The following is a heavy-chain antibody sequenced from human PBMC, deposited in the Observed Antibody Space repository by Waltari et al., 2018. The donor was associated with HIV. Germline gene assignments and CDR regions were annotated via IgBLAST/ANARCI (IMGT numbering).Heavy chain of an antibody. V-gene: IGHV3-9*01. J-gene: IGHJ4*02. Sequence: EVQLVESGGGLAQPGRSLRLPCAASGFTFDDYAMHWVRQAPGKGLEWVSGISWNSGSIGYADSVKGRFTISRDNAKNSLYLQMNSLRAEDTALYYCAKDIFPTTVTTSPFDYWGQGTLVTVSS. D-gene: IGHD4-17*01. CDR3: AKDIFPTTVTTSPFDY. CDR1: GFTFDDYA. CDR2: ISWNSGSI.